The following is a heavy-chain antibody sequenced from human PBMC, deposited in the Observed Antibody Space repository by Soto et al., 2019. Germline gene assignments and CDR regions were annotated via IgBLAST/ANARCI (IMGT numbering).Heavy chain of an antibody. V-gene: IGHV3-30-3*01. CDR3: ARAFATYMITFGELGY. CDR1: GFTFSSYA. D-gene: IGHD3-16*01. J-gene: IGHJ4*02. Sequence: QVQLVESGGGVVQPGRSLRLSCAASGFTFSSYAMHWVRQAPGKGLEWVALISYDGSNKYYADSVKGRFTISRDNSKNTLYLQMNSLRAEDTAVYYCARAFATYMITFGELGYWGQGTLVTVSS. CDR2: ISYDGSNK.